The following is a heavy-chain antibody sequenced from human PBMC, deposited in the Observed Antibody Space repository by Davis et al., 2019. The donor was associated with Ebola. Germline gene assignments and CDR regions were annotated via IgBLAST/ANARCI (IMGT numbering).Heavy chain of an antibody. CDR1: GGSISSSNW. D-gene: IGHD2-2*01. V-gene: IGHV4-4*02. Sequence: PSETLSLTCAVSGGSISSSNWWSWVRQPPAKGLEWIGEIYHSGSTNYNPSLKSRVTISVDKSKNQFSLKLSSVTAADTAVYYCARGLGYCSSTSCYYYYYYYRDVWGKGTTVTVS. CDR2: IYHSGST. CDR3: ARGLGYCSSTSCYYYYYYYRDV. J-gene: IGHJ6*03.